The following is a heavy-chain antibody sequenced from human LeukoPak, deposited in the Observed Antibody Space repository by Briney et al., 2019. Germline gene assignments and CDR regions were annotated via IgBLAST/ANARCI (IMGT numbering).Heavy chain of an antibody. Sequence: SETLSLTCTVSGGSISSYYWSWIRQPPGKGLEWIGYIYYCGSTNYNPSLKSRVTISVDTSKNQFSLKLSSVTAVDTAVYYCARGITIFSPGAFDIWGQGTMVTLSS. CDR2: IYYCGST. CDR1: GGSISSYY. D-gene: IGHD3-3*01. CDR3: ARGITIFSPGAFDI. V-gene: IGHV4-59*01. J-gene: IGHJ3*02.